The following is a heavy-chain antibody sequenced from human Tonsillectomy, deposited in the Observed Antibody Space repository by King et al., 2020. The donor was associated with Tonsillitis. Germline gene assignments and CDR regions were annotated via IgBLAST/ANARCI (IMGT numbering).Heavy chain of an antibody. CDR2: ISYAGSNE. V-gene: IGHV3-30*18. Sequence: VQLVESGGGVVQPGRSLRLSCAASGFTFSSYDMHWVRQAPGKGLEWVAVISYAGSNEYYADSVKGRFTISRDNSKNTLYLQMNSLGAEDTAVYYCAKGGAFMVRGVFHYWYFDLWGRGTLVTVSS. CDR3: AKGGAFMVRGVFHYWYFDL. D-gene: IGHD3-10*01. CDR1: GFTFSSYD. J-gene: IGHJ2*01.